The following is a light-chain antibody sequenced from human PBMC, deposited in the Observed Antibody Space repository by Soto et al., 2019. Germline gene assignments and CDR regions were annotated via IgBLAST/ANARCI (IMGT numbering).Light chain of an antibody. CDR1: QSISSW. CDR2: KAS. Sequence: DIQMPQSPSTLSASVGDRVTITCRASQSISSWLAWYQQKPGKAPKLLIYKASSLESGVPSRFSGSGSGTEFTLTISSLQPDDFATYYCQQYNNYPWTFGQGTKLEIK. J-gene: IGKJ1*01. V-gene: IGKV1-5*03. CDR3: QQYNNYPWT.